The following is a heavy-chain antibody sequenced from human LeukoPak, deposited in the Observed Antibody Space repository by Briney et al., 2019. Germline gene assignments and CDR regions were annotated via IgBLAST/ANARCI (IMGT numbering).Heavy chain of an antibody. CDR1: GFTFSSYD. J-gene: IGHJ4*02. V-gene: IGHV3-23*01. D-gene: IGHD1-26*01. CDR3: AKDKSVRYSGSFTYGDYFDY. Sequence: GGSLRLSCAASGFTFSSYDMSWVRQAPGKGLEWVSTISGSGGSTYYADSVKGRFTISRDNSKNTLYLQMNSLRAEDTAVYYCAKDKSVRYSGSFTYGDYFDYWGQGTLVTVSS. CDR2: ISGSGGST.